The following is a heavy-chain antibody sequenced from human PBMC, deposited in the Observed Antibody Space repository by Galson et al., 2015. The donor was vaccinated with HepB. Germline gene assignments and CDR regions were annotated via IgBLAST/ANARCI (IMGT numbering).Heavy chain of an antibody. J-gene: IGHJ4*02. CDR2: FDPEDGET. CDR1: GYTLTELS. Sequence: SVKVSCKVSGYTLTELSMHWVRQAPGKGLEWMGGFDPEDGETIYAQKFQGRVTMTEDTSTDTAYMEPSSLRSEDTAVYYCATPRRWSTLDRTFDYWGQGTLVTVSS. V-gene: IGHV1-24*01. D-gene: IGHD4-23*01. CDR3: ATPRRWSTLDRTFDY.